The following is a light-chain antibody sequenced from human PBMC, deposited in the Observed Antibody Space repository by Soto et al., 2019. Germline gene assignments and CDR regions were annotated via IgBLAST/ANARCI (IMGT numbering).Light chain of an antibody. Sequence: AIRMTQSPSSLSASTGDRVTITCRASQGISSYLAWYQQKPGKAPKLLIYAASTLQSGVPSRFSGSGSGTDFTLTSSCLQSEDFATYYCQQYYSFALTFGGGTKVDIK. CDR3: QQYYSFALT. J-gene: IGKJ4*01. V-gene: IGKV1-8*01. CDR2: AAS. CDR1: QGISSY.